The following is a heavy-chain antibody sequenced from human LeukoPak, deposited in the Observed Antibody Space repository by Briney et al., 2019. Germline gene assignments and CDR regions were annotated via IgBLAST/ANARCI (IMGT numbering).Heavy chain of an antibody. Sequence: SETLSLTCTVYGGSFSGYCWSWIRQPPGKGLEWIGEINHSGSTNYNPSLKTRVTISVDTSKDQFSLKLTSVTAADTAVYYCARDLRYSSSWYYYGMDVWGQGTTVTVSS. CDR1: GGSFSGYC. V-gene: IGHV4-34*01. CDR2: INHSGST. D-gene: IGHD6-13*01. J-gene: IGHJ6*02. CDR3: ARDLRYSSSWYYYGMDV.